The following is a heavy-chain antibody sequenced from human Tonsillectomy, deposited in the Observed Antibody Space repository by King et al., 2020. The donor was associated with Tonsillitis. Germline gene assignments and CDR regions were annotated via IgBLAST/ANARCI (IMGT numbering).Heavy chain of an antibody. J-gene: IGHJ4*02. V-gene: IGHV3-20*01. CDR2: IDWKGGSK. CDR3: GRGSLAWAFDY. CDR1: GFTYDGYG. Sequence: QLVQSGGGVVRPGGSLRLSCAASGFTYDGYGMAWVRLAPGKGLEWVAGIDWKGGSKGYADSVKGRFTISRDNAKNSLYLEMNSLRAEDTALYHCGRGSLAWAFDYWGQGTLVTVSS. D-gene: IGHD3-3*01.